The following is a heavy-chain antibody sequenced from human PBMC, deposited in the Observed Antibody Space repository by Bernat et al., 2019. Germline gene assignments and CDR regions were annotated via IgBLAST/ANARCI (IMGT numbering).Heavy chain of an antibody. D-gene: IGHD3-22*01. CDR2: IYSGGST. CDR1: GFTVSSNY. Sequence: EVQLVESGGGLVQPGGSLRLSCAASGFTVSSNYMSWVRQAPGKGLEWVSVIYSGGSTYYADSGNGRFTISRHNSKNTLYLQMNNLRAEDPAVYYCARSANYYDSSSYYDAFDIWGQGTMVTVSS. J-gene: IGHJ3*02. CDR3: ARSANYYDSSSYYDAFDI. V-gene: IGHV3-53*04.